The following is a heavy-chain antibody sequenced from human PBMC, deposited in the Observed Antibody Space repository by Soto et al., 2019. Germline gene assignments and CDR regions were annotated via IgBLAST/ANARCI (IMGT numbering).Heavy chain of an antibody. D-gene: IGHD5-12*01. CDR3: ARGGSGHGDDNWFDP. CDR1: GGSISSGDYS. V-gene: IGHV4-30-2*01. CDR2: IYHSGST. Sequence: QLQLQESGSGLVKPSQTLSLTCAVSGGSISSGDYSWSWIRQPPGKDLEWIGYIYHSGSTYYNPSLKSRVTISIDSSRNRFSLEVRSVTAADTAVYYCARGGSGHGDDNWFDPWGQGTLVTVSS. J-gene: IGHJ5*02.